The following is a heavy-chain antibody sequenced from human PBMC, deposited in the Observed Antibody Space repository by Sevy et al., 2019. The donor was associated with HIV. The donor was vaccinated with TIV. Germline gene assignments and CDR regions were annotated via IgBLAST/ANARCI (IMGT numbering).Heavy chain of an antibody. D-gene: IGHD1-1*01. Sequence: KQSQTLSLTSAISGDGISSKSAVWNWIRQSPSRGLEWLGRTYYRSRWWNNYALSGKSRVTINPDTSKNQGTLHLNSVTPEDTAVYYCARDGDSNWDGRPSGGVFHHWGQGTLVTVSS. CDR2: TYYRSRWWN. CDR1: GDGISSKSAV. V-gene: IGHV6-1*01. J-gene: IGHJ4*02. CDR3: ARDGDSNWDGRPSGGVFHH.